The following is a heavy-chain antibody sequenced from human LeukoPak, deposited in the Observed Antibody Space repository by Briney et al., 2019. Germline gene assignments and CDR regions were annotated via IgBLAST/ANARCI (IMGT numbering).Heavy chain of an antibody. CDR3: AKMGPYDILTGYYNPSFDY. Sequence: GGSLRLSCAASGFTFTTYSMNWVRQAPGKGLEWVSTLDGCGRTIYYADSVKGRFTISRDNSKNTLYLQMHSLRAEDTAVYYCAKMGPYDILTGYYNPSFDYWGQGTPGTVSS. V-gene: IGHV3-23*01. D-gene: IGHD3-9*01. J-gene: IGHJ4*02. CDR2: LDGCGRTI. CDR1: GFTFTTYS.